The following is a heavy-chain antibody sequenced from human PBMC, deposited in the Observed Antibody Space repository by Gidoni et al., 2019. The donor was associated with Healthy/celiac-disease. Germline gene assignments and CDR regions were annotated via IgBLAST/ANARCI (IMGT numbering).Heavy chain of an antibody. V-gene: IGHV4-59*08. Sequence: QVQLQESGPGLVKPSETLSLTCTVSGGSISSYYRSWIRQPPGKGLEWIGYIYYSGSTNYNASPENRVTISVNTSKNQFSLKLSSVTAADAAVYYCARHFRGAPRRFDYWGQGTLVTVSS. J-gene: IGHJ4*02. D-gene: IGHD1-26*01. CDR1: GGSISSYY. CDR3: ARHFRGAPRRFDY. CDR2: IYYSGST.